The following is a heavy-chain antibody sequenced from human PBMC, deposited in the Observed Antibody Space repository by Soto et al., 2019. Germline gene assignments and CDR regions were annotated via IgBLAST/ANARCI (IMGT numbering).Heavy chain of an antibody. CDR3: AKGIAVALYNWFDP. V-gene: IGHV3-23*01. Sequence: GGSLRLSGAACGFTFSSYSISWVRQAPGKGLEWVSAISGSGGSTYYAESVKGRFTISRDNSKNTLYLQMKSLRADDTAVYYCAKGIAVALYNWFDPLGQGTLLAVSS. D-gene: IGHD6-19*01. CDR2: ISGSGGST. J-gene: IGHJ5*02. CDR1: GFTFSSYS.